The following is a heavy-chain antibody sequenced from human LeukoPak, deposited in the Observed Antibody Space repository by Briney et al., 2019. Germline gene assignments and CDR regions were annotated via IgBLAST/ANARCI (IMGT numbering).Heavy chain of an antibody. V-gene: IGHV3-7*01. J-gene: IGHJ3*02. CDR1: GFTFSIYY. D-gene: IGHD2-15*01. CDR3: ARESRLGYCSGGNCYYQDDAFDI. CDR2: RKQDGSEK. Sequence: PGGSLRLSCAASGFTFSIYYMTWVRQAPANVLEWVANRKQDGSEKYYVDSVKGRFTISRDNAKNSLYLQMNSLRAEDTAVYYCARESRLGYCSGGNCYYQDDAFDIWGQGTMVTVSS.